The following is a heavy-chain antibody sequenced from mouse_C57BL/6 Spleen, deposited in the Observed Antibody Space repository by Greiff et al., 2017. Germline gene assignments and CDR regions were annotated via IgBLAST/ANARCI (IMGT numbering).Heavy chain of an antibody. D-gene: IGHD1-1*01. CDR1: GFSLTSYA. V-gene: IGHV2-9-1*01. CDR2: IWPGGGT. J-gene: IGHJ1*03. CDR3: ARKGTTVVDWYFDV. Sequence: VKLMESGPGLVAPSQSLSITCTVSGFSLTSYAISWVRQPPGKGLEWLGVIWPGGGTNYNSALKSRLSISKDNSKSQVFLKMNSLQTDDTARYYCARKGTTVVDWYFDVWGTGTTVTVSS.